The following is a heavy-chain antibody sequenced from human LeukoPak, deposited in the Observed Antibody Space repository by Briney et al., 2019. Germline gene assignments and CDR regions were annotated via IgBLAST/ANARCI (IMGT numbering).Heavy chain of an antibody. Sequence: GASVKVSCKASGGTFSSYAISWVRQAPGQGLEWMGRIIPILGIANYAQKFQGRVTITADKSTSTAYMELSSLRSEDTAVYYCARGEQPQYYYYYYGMDVWGQGTTVTVSS. D-gene: IGHD6-13*01. V-gene: IGHV1-69*04. J-gene: IGHJ6*02. CDR2: IIPILGIA. CDR1: GGTFSSYA. CDR3: ARGEQPQYYYYYYGMDV.